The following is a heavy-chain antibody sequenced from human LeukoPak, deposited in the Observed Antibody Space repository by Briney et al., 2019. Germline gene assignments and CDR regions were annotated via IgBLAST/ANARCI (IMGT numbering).Heavy chain of an antibody. V-gene: IGHV3-74*01. D-gene: IGHD6-13*01. CDR3: ASELPSSSWYDY. CDR1: GFSFSSYW. Sequence: QAGGSLRLSCGASGFSFSSYWMHWVRQGPGKGLVWVSRINSDGTITNYADSVKGRFTISRDNAKNTLYLQMNSLRAEDTAVYYCASELPSSSWYDYWGQGTLVTVSS. J-gene: IGHJ4*02. CDR2: INSDGTIT.